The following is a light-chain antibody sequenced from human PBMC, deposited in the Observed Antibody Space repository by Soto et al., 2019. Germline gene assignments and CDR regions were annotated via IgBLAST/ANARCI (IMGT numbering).Light chain of an antibody. Sequence: EIVMTQSPDTLSVSPGEGATLSCRASQSVRRNLAWYQQKPGQAPRLLIYGASTRATGMPVRFSGGGSGTEFTLTISSLQSEDFAVYYCQQYNNWPRTFGQGTKVEIK. CDR1: QSVRRN. V-gene: IGKV3-15*01. CDR3: QQYNNWPRT. J-gene: IGKJ1*01. CDR2: GAS.